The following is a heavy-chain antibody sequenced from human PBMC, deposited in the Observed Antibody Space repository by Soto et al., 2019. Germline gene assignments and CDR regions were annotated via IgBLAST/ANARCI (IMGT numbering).Heavy chain of an antibody. Sequence: ASVKVSCKASGYTFTSYDINWVRQATGQGLEWMGWMNPNSGNTGYAQKFQGRVTMTRNTSISTAYMELSSLRSEDTAVYYCARDLDYDFWSGYFRDYWGQGTLVTVSS. CDR1: GYTFTSYD. J-gene: IGHJ4*02. D-gene: IGHD3-3*01. V-gene: IGHV1-8*01. CDR3: ARDLDYDFWSGYFRDY. CDR2: MNPNSGNT.